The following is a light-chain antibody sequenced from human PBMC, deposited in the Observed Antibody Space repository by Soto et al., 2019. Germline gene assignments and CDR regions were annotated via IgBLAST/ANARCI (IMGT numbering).Light chain of an antibody. V-gene: IGLV2-14*03. CDR1: SSDVGGYKF. Sequence: QSALTQPASVSGSPGQSITIPCTGTSSDVGGYKFVSWYQQHPGKAPKLMIYDVTNRPSGVSSRFSGSKSGNTASLTISGLQPDDEADYFCSLYTRSSTSYVLFGGGTKLTVL. CDR2: DVT. J-gene: IGLJ2*01. CDR3: SLYTRSSTSYVL.